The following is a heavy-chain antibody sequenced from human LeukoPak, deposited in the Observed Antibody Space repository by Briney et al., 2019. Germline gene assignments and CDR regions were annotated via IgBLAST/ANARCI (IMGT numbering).Heavy chain of an antibody. CDR2: IKQDGSEK. Sequence: QPGGSLRLSCAASGFTFSSYWMSWIRQAPGEGLEWVANIKQDGSEKYYVDSVKGRFTISRDNAKNSLYLQMNSLRAEDTAVYYCARVNSGSYPFDYWGQGTLVTVSS. CDR1: GFTFSSYW. CDR3: ARVNSGSYPFDY. J-gene: IGHJ4*02. D-gene: IGHD1-26*01. V-gene: IGHV3-7*01.